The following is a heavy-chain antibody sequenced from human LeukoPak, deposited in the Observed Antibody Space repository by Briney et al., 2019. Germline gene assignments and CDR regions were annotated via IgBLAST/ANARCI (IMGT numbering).Heavy chain of an antibody. CDR2: INHSGST. Sequence: SETLSLTCAVYGGSFSGYYWSWIRQPPGKGLEWIGEINHSGSTNYNPSLKSRDTISVDTSKNQFSLKLSSLTAADTAVYYCARGASSGYYFTIDYWGQGTLVTVSS. CDR1: GGSFSGYY. V-gene: IGHV4-34*01. D-gene: IGHD3-22*01. J-gene: IGHJ4*02. CDR3: ARGASSGYYFTIDY.